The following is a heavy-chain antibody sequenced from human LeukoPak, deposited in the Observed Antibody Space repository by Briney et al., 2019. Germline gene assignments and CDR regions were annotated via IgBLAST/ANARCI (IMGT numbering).Heavy chain of an antibody. Sequence: GGSLRLSCAASGFTFSNYWMSWVRQAPGKGLEWVANIKQDGSEKYYVDSVKGRFTISRDNAKNSLYLQMNSLRAEDTAVYYCARHRGEYYYGSGSYFAGGGYYYYMDVWGKGTTVTISS. J-gene: IGHJ6*03. CDR3: ARHRGEYYYGSGSYFAGGGYYYYMDV. D-gene: IGHD3-10*01. V-gene: IGHV3-7*01. CDR1: GFTFSNYW. CDR2: IKQDGSEK.